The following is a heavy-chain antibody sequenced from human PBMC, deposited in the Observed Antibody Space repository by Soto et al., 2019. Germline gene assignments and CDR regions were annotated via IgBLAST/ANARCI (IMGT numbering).Heavy chain of an antibody. CDR1: GYTFTGYY. CDR2: INPNSGGT. V-gene: IGHV1-2*04. Sequence: ASVKVSFKASGYTFTGYYMHWVRQAPGQGLEWMGWINPNSGGTNYAQKFQGWVTMTRDTSISTAYMELSRLRSDDTAVYYCARESSSGWTRPYYYYYGMDVWGQGTTVTVSS. J-gene: IGHJ6*02. CDR3: ARESSSGWTRPYYYYYGMDV. D-gene: IGHD6-19*01.